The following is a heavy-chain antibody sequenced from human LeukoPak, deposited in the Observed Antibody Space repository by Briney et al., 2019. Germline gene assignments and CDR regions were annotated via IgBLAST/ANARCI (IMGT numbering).Heavy chain of an antibody. CDR1: GGSVSSSNL. V-gene: IGHV4-4*02. CDR2: IYHSGST. CDR3: ARSFRYSGYDYWFDP. J-gene: IGHJ5*02. D-gene: IGHD5-12*01. Sequence: PSETLSLTCAVSGGSVSSSNLRSWVRQPPGKGLEWIGEIYHSGSTNYNPSLKSRVTISVDKSKNQISLKLSSVTAADTAVYYCARSFRYSGYDYWFDPWGQGTQVTVSS.